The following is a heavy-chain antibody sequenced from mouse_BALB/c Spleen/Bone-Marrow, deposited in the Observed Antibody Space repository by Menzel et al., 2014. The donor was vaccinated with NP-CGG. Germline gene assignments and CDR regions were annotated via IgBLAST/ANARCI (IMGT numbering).Heavy chain of an antibody. V-gene: IGHV1-74*01. CDR3: SRDGDYGSRVCFAY. CDR2: IHPYDSET. D-gene: IGHD1-1*01. CDR1: GYTFTSYW. J-gene: IGHJ2*01. Sequence: VQLQQSGADLVRPGASVKLSCKASGYTFTSYWMHWIKQRPGQGLEWCGWIHPYDSETHNNQRFKDKATLTVDKSSSTAYMQLRKLTSVGSEVYYCSRDGDYGSRVCFAYWGQGTTLTVSS.